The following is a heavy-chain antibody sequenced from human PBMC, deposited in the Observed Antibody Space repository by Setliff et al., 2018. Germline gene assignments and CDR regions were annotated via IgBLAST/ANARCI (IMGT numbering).Heavy chain of an antibody. Sequence: SETLSLTCTVSGGSISNYCWSWIRQPAGKGLEWIGRIYTSGSTNYNPSLKSRVTMSVDTSKNQFSLKLSSVTAADTAVYYCARKGISALSGAFDMWGQGTMVTVS. CDR2: IYTSGST. CDR1: GGSISNYC. V-gene: IGHV4-4*07. J-gene: IGHJ3*02. CDR3: ARKGISALSGAFDM. D-gene: IGHD1-26*01.